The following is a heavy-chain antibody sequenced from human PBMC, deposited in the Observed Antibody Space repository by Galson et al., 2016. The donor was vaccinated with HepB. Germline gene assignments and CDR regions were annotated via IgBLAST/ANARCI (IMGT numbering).Heavy chain of an antibody. V-gene: IGHV3-23*01. CDR2: ISGRGGGT. D-gene: IGHD3-22*01. CDR1: GFTFSDYA. CDR3: AKGAPYYYDSSGYHGPGDF. Sequence: LRLSCAASGFTFSDYALNWVRQAPGKGLEWVSTISGRGGGTYYADSVKGRFTISRDNSKNTLFLQMNSLRAEDTARYYCAKGAPYYYDSSGYHGPGDFWGQGTQVTVSS. J-gene: IGHJ4*02.